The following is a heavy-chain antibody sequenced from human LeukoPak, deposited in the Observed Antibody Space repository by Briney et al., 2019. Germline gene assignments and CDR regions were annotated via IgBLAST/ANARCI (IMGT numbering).Heavy chain of an antibody. CDR3: ARQEPNSPNDAFDI. CDR1: GYSISSGYY. Sequence: PSETLSLTCTVSGYSISSGYYWGWIRQPPGKGLEWIGSIYHSGSTYYNPSLKSRVTISVDTSKNQFSLKLSSVTAADTAVYYCARQEPNSPNDAFDIWGQGTTVTVSS. J-gene: IGHJ3*02. D-gene: IGHD4-23*01. V-gene: IGHV4-38-2*02. CDR2: IYHSGST.